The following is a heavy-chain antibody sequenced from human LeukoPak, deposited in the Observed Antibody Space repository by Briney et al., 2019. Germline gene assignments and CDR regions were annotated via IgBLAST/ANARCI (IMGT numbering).Heavy chain of an antibody. V-gene: IGHV3-23*01. CDR3: AKDPEPFSANWFFDY. J-gene: IGHJ4*02. D-gene: IGHD1-1*01. Sequence: GGSLRLSCAASGFTFSSYWMSWVRQAPGKGLEWVSGFSSSGGTTYYADSVKGRFTISRDNSKNTLYLQMNSLRAEDTAVYYCAKDPEPFSANWFFDYWGQGTLVTVSS. CDR2: FSSSGGTT. CDR1: GFTFSSYW.